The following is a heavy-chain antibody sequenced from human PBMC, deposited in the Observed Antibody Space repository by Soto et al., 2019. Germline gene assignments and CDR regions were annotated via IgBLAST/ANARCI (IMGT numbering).Heavy chain of an antibody. J-gene: IGHJ3*01. CDR1: GGSITEFSNS. Sequence: HLQLRESGPGLVKPSETLSLTCNVSGGSITEFSNSWVWVRQPPGKGLEWIATVYLSGATYYNPSLKSRSTTSVEASTNQFSLRLASVTAADTAVFFCASGSSSYNGAFHVWGQGTLVTVSS. CDR2: VYLSGAT. D-gene: IGHD6-6*01. CDR3: ASGSSSYNGAFHV. V-gene: IGHV4-39*01.